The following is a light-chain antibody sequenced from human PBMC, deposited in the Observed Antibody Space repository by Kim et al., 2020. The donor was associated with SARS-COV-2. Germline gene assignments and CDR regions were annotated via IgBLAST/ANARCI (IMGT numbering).Light chain of an antibody. Sequence: ASVGDRVNLTCRASQAISKYLAWYQQKPGKAPKSLIYIASRLQSGVPSRFSGTGSGTDFTLTISSLQPEDFATYYCQHYSSYPYTFGQGTKVDIK. CDR3: QHYSSYPYT. J-gene: IGKJ2*01. CDR1: QAISKY. V-gene: IGKV1-16*01. CDR2: IAS.